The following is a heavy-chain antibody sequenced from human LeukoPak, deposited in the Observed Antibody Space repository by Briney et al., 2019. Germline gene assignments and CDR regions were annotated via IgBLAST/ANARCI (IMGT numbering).Heavy chain of an antibody. CDR2: IKDDGREK. D-gene: IGHD3-10*01. Sequence: SGGSLRLSCAASGFIFSNYWMTWVRQAPGKGLEWVANIKDDGREKHYVDSVQGRFTISRDNAKNSVYLQMNSLRVEDTAVYYCALAYYYGSGTDHWGQGTLVAVSS. CDR1: GFIFSNYW. V-gene: IGHV3-7*01. J-gene: IGHJ4*02. CDR3: ALAYYYGSGTDH.